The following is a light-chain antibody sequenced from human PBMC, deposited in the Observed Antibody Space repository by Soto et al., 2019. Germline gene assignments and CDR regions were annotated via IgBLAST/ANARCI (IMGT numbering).Light chain of an antibody. CDR3: QQYYSYPQT. CDR2: AAS. V-gene: IGKV1-8*01. CDR1: QGISRY. Sequence: AIRMTQSPSSFSASTGDRVTSTCRASQGISRYLAWYQQKPGKAPKLLIYAASTLQSGVPSRFSGSGAGTDFTLTISCLQSEDVATYYCQQYYSYPQTFGPGTKVDIK. J-gene: IGKJ3*01.